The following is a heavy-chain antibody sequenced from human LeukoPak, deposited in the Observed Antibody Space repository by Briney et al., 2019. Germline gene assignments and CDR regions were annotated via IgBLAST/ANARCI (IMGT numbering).Heavy chain of an antibody. V-gene: IGHV3-49*04. D-gene: IGHD3-9*01. J-gene: IGHJ4*02. CDR1: GFTFSNAW. Sequence: PGGSLRLSCAASGFTFSNAWMSWVRQAPGKGLEWVGFIRSKAYGGTTEYAASVKGRFTISRDDSKSIAYLQMNSLKTEDTAVYYCTRVCKPRYFDWLSGACFDYWGQGTLVTVSS. CDR2: IRSKAYGGTT. CDR3: TRVCKPRYFDWLSGACFDY.